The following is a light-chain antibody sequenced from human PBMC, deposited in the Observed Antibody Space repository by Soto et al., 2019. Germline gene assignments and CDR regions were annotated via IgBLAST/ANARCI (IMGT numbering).Light chain of an antibody. CDR1: QGISSY. J-gene: IGKJ5*01. Sequence: DIQLTQSPSFLSASVGDRVTITCRASQGISSYLAWYQQKPGKAPQLLIYAACTLQSGVPSRFSDSLSETEFTLTINSLQPEDFANYYRQKLHSFPITFSQGTRLEIK. V-gene: IGKV1-9*01. CDR3: QKLHSFPIT. CDR2: AAC.